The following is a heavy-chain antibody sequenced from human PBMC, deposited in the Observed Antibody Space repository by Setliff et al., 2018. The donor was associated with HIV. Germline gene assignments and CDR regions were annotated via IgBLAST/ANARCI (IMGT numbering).Heavy chain of an antibody. CDR3: ARVGSYWSTFDY. Sequence: ASVKVSCKASGYTLTTYGISWVRQAPGQGLEWMGWINTETGNPVYAQGFTGRFVFSLGTSVSTAYLQINSLKTEDTAMYYCARVGSYWSTFDYWGRGALGAVSS. J-gene: IGHJ4*02. D-gene: IGHD1-26*01. CDR2: INTETGNP. CDR1: GYTLTTYG. V-gene: IGHV7-4-1*02.